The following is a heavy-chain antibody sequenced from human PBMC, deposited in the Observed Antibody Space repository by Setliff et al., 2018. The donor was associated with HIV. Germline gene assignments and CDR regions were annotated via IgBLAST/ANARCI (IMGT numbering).Heavy chain of an antibody. J-gene: IGHJ4*02. CDR3: AKDKGGYNWNYFDY. CDR2: ITSDSSYI. V-gene: IGHV3-21*01. CDR1: GFTFSSYR. D-gene: IGHD1-20*01. Sequence: PGGSLRLSCAASGFTFSSYRMNWVRQAPGKGLEWVSSITSDSSYIFNADSVKGRFTISRDNSENTLYLQMDGPRAEDTAVYYCAKDKGGYNWNYFDYWGPGTQVTVSS.